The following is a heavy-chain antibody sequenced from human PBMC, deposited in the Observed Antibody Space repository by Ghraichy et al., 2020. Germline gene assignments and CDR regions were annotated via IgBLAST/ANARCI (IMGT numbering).Heavy chain of an antibody. V-gene: IGHV3-23*01. Sequence: GESLNISCAASGFTFSSYAMSWVRQAPGKGLEWVSAISGSGGSTYYADSVKGRFTISRDNSKNTLYLQMNSLRAEDTAVYYCAKTHSGYYPGLFDYWGQGTLVTVSS. CDR1: GFTFSSYA. CDR2: ISGSGGST. D-gene: IGHD3-22*01. J-gene: IGHJ4*02. CDR3: AKTHSGYYPGLFDY.